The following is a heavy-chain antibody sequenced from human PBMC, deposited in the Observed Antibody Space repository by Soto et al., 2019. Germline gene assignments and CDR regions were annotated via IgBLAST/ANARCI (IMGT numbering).Heavy chain of an antibody. J-gene: IGHJ6*02. Sequence: GGSLRLSCAASGFTFSSYGMHWVRLAPGKGLEWVAIVSYDGYTKYYAESVKGRFTISRDNSKNTLNLQMNSLRAEDTAVYYCAKERKRAGCMDVWGQGTTVTVSS. D-gene: IGHD6-19*01. CDR3: AKERKRAGCMDV. CDR1: GFTFSSYG. V-gene: IGHV3-30*18. CDR2: VSYDGYTK.